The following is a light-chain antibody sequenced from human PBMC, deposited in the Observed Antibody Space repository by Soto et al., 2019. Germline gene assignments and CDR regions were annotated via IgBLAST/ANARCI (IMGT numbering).Light chain of an antibody. V-gene: IGKV3-20*01. CDR2: VAS. J-gene: IGKJ1*01. CDR1: QSVSGSY. CDR3: QQYGSSPWT. Sequence: EIVLTQSPGTLSLSPGESVTLSCRASQSVSGSYLAWYQQKPGQAPRLLIYVASSRATGIPDRFSGSGSGTDFTLTISRLEPEDFAVYYCQQYGSSPWTFGQGTKVEIK.